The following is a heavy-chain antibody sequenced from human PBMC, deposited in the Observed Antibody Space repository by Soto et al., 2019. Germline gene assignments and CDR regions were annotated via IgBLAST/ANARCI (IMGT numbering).Heavy chain of an antibody. D-gene: IGHD3-3*01. V-gene: IGHV3-7*01. J-gene: IGHJ6*02. CDR2: IKEDGSEK. Sequence: GGSLRLSCAASGFSFSTYRMTWVRQAPGKGLDWVANIKEDGSEKSYVDSVKGRFFISRDNAENSLYLHMNSLRVEDTAVYYCAREWGSIFGLVPDYGLDSWGRGTTVTV. CDR3: AREWGSIFGLVPDYGLDS. CDR1: GFSFSTYR.